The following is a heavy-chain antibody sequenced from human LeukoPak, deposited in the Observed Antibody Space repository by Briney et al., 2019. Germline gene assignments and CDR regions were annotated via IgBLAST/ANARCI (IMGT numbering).Heavy chain of an antibody. CDR3: ARHVIQSYYGMDV. Sequence: SETLSLTCTVSGGSISSYYWSWIRQPPGKGLEWIGYIYYSGSTNYNPSLKSRVTISVDTSKNQFSLKLSSVTAADTAVYYCARHVIQSYYGMDVWGQGTTVTVSS. CDR2: IYYSGST. CDR1: GGSISSYY. V-gene: IGHV4-59*08. D-gene: IGHD3-16*02. J-gene: IGHJ6*02.